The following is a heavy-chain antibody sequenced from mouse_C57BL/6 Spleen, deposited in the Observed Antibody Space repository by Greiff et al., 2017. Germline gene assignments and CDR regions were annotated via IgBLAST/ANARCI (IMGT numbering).Heavy chain of an antibody. CDR1: GFTFSSYA. V-gene: IGHV5-9-1*02. Sequence: EVKLMESGEGLVKPGGSLKLSCAASGFTFSSYAMSWVRQTPEKRLEWVAYISSGGDCIYYADTVKGRFTISRDNARNTLYLQMSSLKSEDTAMYYCTRGITTVVAFDYWGQGTTLTVSS. J-gene: IGHJ2*01. CDR2: ISSGGDCI. D-gene: IGHD1-1*01. CDR3: TRGITTVVAFDY.